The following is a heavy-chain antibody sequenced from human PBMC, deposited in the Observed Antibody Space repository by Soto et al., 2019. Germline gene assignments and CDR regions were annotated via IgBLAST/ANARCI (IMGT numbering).Heavy chain of an antibody. V-gene: IGHV1-2*02. CDR3: ARDTLGTSGKSWLQQSVIDY. CDR2: INPNSGGT. J-gene: IGHJ4*02. D-gene: IGHD2-8*01. Sequence: ASVKVSCKASGYTFTGYYMHWVRQAPGQGLEWMGWINPNSGGTNYAQKFQGRITMTRDTSISTAYMELSRLRSDNTAVYYCARDTLGTSGKSWLQQSVIDYWGQGTLVTVSS. CDR1: GYTFTGYY.